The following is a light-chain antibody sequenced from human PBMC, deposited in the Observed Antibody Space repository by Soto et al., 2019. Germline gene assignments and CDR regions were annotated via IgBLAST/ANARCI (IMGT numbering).Light chain of an antibody. CDR1: QSVSSY. CDR2: GAS. J-gene: IGKJ4*01. CDR3: QQYHNWPLT. V-gene: IGKV3-15*01. Sequence: EVVMTQSPATLSVSPGERAILSCRASQSVSSYLAWYQQKPGQAPSLLIYGASTRATGIPARFSGSGSATQFTLTISSLQSEDFAIYYCQQYHNWPLTFGXGX.